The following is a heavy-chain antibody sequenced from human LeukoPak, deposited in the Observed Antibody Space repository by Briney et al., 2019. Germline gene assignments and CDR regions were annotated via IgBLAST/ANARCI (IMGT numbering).Heavy chain of an antibody. CDR2: INPNSGGT. CDR1: GYTFTGYY. J-gene: IGHJ4*02. CDR3: AKGKGLGPSSGWYPFDY. Sequence: ASVKVSCKASGYTFTGYYMHWVRQAPGQGLEWMGWINPNSGGTNYAQKFQGRVTMTRDTSISTAYMELSRLRSDDTAVYYCAKGKGLGPSSGWYPFDYWGQGALVTVSS. V-gene: IGHV1-2*02. D-gene: IGHD6-19*01.